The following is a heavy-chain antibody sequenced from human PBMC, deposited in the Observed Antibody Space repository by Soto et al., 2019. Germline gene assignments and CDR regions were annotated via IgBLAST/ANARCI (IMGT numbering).Heavy chain of an antibody. CDR2: ISAYNGNT. CDR1: GYTFTSYG. V-gene: IGHV1-18*01. CDR3: ARKVSSGSIFNWFDP. D-gene: IGHD6-19*01. Sequence: ASVKVSCKASGYTFTSYGISWVRQAPGQGLEWMGWISAYNGNTNYAQKLQGRVTMTTDTSTSTAYMELRSLRSDDTAVYYCARKVSSGSIFNWFDPWGQGPLVTVPS. J-gene: IGHJ5*02.